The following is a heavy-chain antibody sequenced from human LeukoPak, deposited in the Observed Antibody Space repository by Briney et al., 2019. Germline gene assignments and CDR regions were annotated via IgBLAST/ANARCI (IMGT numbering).Heavy chain of an antibody. CDR1: GYTFTSYG. Sequence: ASVKVSCKASGYTFTSYGISWVRQAPGQGLEWMGWISAYNGNTNYAQKLQGRVTMTTDTSTSTAYMELRSLRSDDTAVYYCARVESGSYYYYYYMDVWGKGTTVTISS. CDR2: ISAYNGNT. D-gene: IGHD1-26*01. CDR3: ARVESGSYYYYYYMDV. V-gene: IGHV1-18*01. J-gene: IGHJ6*03.